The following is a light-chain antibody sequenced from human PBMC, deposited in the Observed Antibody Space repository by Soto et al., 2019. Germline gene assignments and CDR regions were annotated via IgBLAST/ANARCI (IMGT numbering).Light chain of an antibody. V-gene: IGKV1-39*01. Sequence: DIQMTQSQSSLSASVGAMVTITCGSRHSISTYLSWYQQKPGKAQNPLIFSASTLPSGVPSRFSGSGSGTDFTLTIRSLQPADFATYYCQQSYTAPLTFGGGTKVEIK. CDR1: HSISTY. CDR3: QQSYTAPLT. CDR2: SAS. J-gene: IGKJ4*01.